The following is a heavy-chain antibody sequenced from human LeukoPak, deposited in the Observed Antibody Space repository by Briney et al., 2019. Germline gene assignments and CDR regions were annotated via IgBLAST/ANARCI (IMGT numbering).Heavy chain of an antibody. Sequence: SETLSLTCTVSGASISSYYWTWIRQPAGKGLEWIGRIYTGESPNYNPSLKSRVTISVDTSKNQFSLKLNSVTAADTAVYYCARHDAVLPAYQHWGQGTLVTVSS. CDR1: GASISSYY. CDR3: ARHDAVLPAYQH. J-gene: IGHJ1*01. V-gene: IGHV4-4*07. D-gene: IGHD2-2*01. CDR2: IYTGESP.